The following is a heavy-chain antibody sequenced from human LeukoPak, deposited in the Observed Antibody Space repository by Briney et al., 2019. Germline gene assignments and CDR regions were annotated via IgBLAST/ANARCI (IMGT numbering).Heavy chain of an antibody. J-gene: IGHJ4*02. CDR1: GYTFTSYY. CDR2: INPSGGST. D-gene: IGHD3-22*01. Sequence: ASVKVSCKASGYTFTSYYMHWVRQAPGQGLEWMGIINPSGGSTSYAQKFQGRVTMTRDTSTSTVYMELSNLRSEDTAVYYCARDGSYYDSSGYHLDYWGQGTPVTVSS. V-gene: IGHV1-46*01. CDR3: ARDGSYYDSSGYHLDY.